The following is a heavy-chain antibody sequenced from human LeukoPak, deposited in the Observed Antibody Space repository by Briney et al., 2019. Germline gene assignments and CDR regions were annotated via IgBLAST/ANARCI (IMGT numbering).Heavy chain of an antibody. CDR3: ARGPSGYHNT. CDR1: GFTFSSYG. D-gene: IGHD5-12*01. J-gene: IGHJ4*02. Sequence: GGSLRLSCAASGFTFSSYGMSWVRQAPGEGLEWVSSISNSGGSTYHADSVKGRFTISRDNSKNTLYLQMNSLRAEDTAVYYCARGPSGYHNTGGQGTLVTVSS. V-gene: IGHV3-23*01. CDR2: ISNSGGST.